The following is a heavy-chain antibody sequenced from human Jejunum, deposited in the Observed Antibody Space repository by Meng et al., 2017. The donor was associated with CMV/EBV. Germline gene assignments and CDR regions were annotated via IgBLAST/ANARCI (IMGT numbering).Heavy chain of an antibody. CDR1: GVTCSSDN. CDR2: ISGNSNYI. Sequence: SGVTCSSDNRNWVSQAPGKGLEWVSSISGNSNYIFYRDAVEGRFTISRDNAKNSLFLQMNSLRAEDSAVYYCARDMVWGDPNSFDAWGQGTLVTVSS. V-gene: IGHV3-21*01. J-gene: IGHJ5*02. CDR3: ARDMVWGDPNSFDA. D-gene: IGHD3-10*01.